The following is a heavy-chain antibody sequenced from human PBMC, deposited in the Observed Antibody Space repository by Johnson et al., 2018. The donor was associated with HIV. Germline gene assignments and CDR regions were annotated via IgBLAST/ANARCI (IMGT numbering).Heavy chain of an antibody. D-gene: IGHD3-10*01. CDR2: ISYDGSNK. CDR3: ARDLYYGSGSSVAFDI. CDR1: GFTFSSYG. J-gene: IGHJ3*02. V-gene: IGHV3-30*03. Sequence: QVQLVESGGGVVQPGRSLRLSCAASGFTFSSYGMHWVRQAPGKGLEWVAVISYDGSNKYYADSVKGRFTISREKAKNSLYLQMNSLRAEDTALYYCARDLYYGSGSSVAFDIWGQGTMVTVSS.